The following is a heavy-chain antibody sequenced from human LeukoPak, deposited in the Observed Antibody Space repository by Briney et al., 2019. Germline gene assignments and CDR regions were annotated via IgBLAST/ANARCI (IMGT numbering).Heavy chain of an antibody. Sequence: PGGSLRLSCAASGFTFSDYYMTWIRQAPGKGLEWVSYISRSSSYTSYADSVKGRFTISRDNSKNTLCLQMNSLRAEDTAVYYCARGGSTWFGELLGRGGGYYFDYWGQGTLVTVSS. CDR1: GFTFSDYY. D-gene: IGHD3-10*01. V-gene: IGHV3-11*06. J-gene: IGHJ4*02. CDR3: ARGGSTWFGELLGRGGGYYFDY. CDR2: ISRSSSYT.